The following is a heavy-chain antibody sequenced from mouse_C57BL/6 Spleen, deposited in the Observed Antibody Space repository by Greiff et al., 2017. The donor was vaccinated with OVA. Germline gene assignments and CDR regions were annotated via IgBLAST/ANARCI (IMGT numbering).Heavy chain of an antibody. Sequence: QVQLQQSGAELVKPGASVKISCKASGYAFSSYWMNWVKQRPGKGLEWIGQIYPGDGDTNYNGKFKGKATLTAEKSSSTAYMQLSSLTSEDSAVYFCARYYYGSSSSYWYFDVWGTGTTVTVSS. CDR1: GYAFSSYW. CDR3: ARYYYGSSSSYWYFDV. J-gene: IGHJ1*03. CDR2: IYPGDGDT. V-gene: IGHV1-80*01. D-gene: IGHD1-1*01.